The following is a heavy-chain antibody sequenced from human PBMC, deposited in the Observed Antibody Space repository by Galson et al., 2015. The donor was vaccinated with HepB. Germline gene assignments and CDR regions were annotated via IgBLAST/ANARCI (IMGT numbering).Heavy chain of an antibody. Sequence: SLRLSCAASGFDFRQYGMDWVRQAPGKGLEWVAIVWFDGSQTHYANSLKGRFTISRDNPKNILYLQMDSLRVEDTAVYYCATERPDGGMDVWGKGTTVIVSS. D-gene: IGHD3-16*01. CDR1: GFDFRQYG. CDR3: ATERPDGGMDV. J-gene: IGHJ6*04. V-gene: IGHV3-33*07. CDR2: VWFDGSQT.